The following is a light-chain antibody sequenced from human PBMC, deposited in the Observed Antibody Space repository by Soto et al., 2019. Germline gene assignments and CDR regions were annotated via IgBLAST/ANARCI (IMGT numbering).Light chain of an antibody. CDR2: AAS. V-gene: IGKV1-9*01. CDR3: QQLNSYPIT. CDR1: QGISSY. Sequence: DIQLTQSPSFLSASVGDRVTITCRASQGISSYLAWSQQKPGKAPKLLIYAASTLQSGVPSRFRGSGSRTEFNLTISSRQLEDVTNYYCQQLNSYPITVRQGTRLE. J-gene: IGKJ5*01.